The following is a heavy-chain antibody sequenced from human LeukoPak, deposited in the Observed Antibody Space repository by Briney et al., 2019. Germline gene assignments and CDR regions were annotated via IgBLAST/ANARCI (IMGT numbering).Heavy chain of an antibody. CDR3: ARDIPGIAARGRIGNWFDP. CDR1: GDSVSSNSAA. D-gene: IGHD6-6*01. Sequence: PSQTLSLTCAISGDSVSSNSAAWNWIRQSPSRGLEWLGRTCYRSKWYNDYAVSVKSRITINPDTSKNQFSLQLNSVTPEDTAVYYCARDIPGIAARGRIGNWFDPWGQGTLVTVSS. CDR2: TCYRSKWYN. J-gene: IGHJ5*02. V-gene: IGHV6-1*01.